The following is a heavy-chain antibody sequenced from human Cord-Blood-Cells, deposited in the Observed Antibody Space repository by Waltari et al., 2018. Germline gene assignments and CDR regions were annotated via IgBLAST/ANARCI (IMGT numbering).Heavy chain of an antibody. CDR3: AILKSPDAFDI. Sequence: QLQLQESGPGLVKPSETLSLTCTVSGGSISSSSYYWGWIRQPPGKGLEWIGSIYYSGSTYYNPSLKSRVTISVDTSKNQFSLKPSSVTAADTAVYYCAILKSPDAFDIWGQGTMVTVSS. CDR2: IYYSGST. V-gene: IGHV4-39*01. D-gene: IGHD3-3*02. CDR1: GGSISSSSYY. J-gene: IGHJ3*02.